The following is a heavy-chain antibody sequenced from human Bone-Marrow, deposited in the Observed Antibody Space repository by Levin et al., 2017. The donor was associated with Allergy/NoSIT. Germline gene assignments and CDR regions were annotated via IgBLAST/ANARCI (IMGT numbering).Heavy chain of an antibody. Sequence: PWGSLRLSCAASGFTFSSYAMSWVRQAPGKGLEWVSAISGSGGSTYYADSVKGRFTISRDNSKNTLYLQMNSLRAEDTAVYYCAKVRYYYDSSGYYYWLRYDYGMDVWGQGTTVTVSS. D-gene: IGHD3-22*01. V-gene: IGHV3-23*01. CDR1: GFTFSSYA. CDR3: AKVRYYYDSSGYYYWLRYDYGMDV. CDR2: ISGSGGST. J-gene: IGHJ6*02.